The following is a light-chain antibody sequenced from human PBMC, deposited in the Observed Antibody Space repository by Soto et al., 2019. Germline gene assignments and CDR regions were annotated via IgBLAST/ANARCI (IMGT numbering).Light chain of an antibody. CDR1: QSVGSN. CDR2: GAS. V-gene: IGKV3-15*01. CDR3: QQHNGWPLT. Sequence: EIVMTQSPATLSVSPGERATLSCRGSQSVGSNLAWYQQKPGQAPRLLIYGASTRATGVPARFSGSGSGTEFTFPISSLQSEDFAVYYCQQHNGWPLTFGGGTKVEI. J-gene: IGKJ4*01.